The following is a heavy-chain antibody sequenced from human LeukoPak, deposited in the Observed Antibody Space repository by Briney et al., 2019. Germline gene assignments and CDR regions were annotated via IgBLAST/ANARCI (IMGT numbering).Heavy chain of an antibody. CDR3: ARDVLEEYYYGSGIVIDP. V-gene: IGHV4-38-2*02. CDR2: IYHSGST. CDR1: GYSISSGYY. J-gene: IGHJ5*02. Sequence: PSETLSLTCTVSGYSISSGYYWGWIRQPPGKGLEWIGSIYHSGSTYYNPSLKSRVTISVDTSKNQFSLKLSSVTAADTAVYYCARDVLEEYYYGSGIVIDPWGQGTLVTVSS. D-gene: IGHD3-10*01.